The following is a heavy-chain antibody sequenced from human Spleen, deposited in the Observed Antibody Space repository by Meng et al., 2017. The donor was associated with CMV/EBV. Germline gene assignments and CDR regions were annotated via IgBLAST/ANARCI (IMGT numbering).Heavy chain of an antibody. CDR3: VRDHVIRGVYSAY. D-gene: IGHD3-10*01. Sequence: KAYGGTFSNFAINWVRQAPGQGLEWLGWISAYSGDAKYAERFQGRASMTTDTSTSTAYMELRSLTSDDTAVYYCVRDHVIRGVYSAYWGQGTLVTVSS. V-gene: IGHV1-18*01. J-gene: IGHJ4*02. CDR1: GGTFSNFA. CDR2: ISAYSGDA.